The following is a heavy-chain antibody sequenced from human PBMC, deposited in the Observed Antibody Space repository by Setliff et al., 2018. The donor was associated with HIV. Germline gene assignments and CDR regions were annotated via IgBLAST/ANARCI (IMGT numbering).Heavy chain of an antibody. Sequence: PSETLSLTCTVSGDSISSSSFYWSWIRQPAGKGLEWIGRSYTGRSTNYNPYLKSRVTISIDTSKNQFSLKLSSVTAADTAVYYCAREVSDDSVWGSYRLGYFGYWGQGTLVTVSS. CDR3: AREVSDDSVWGSYRLGYFGY. CDR1: GDSISSSSFY. CDR2: SYTGRST. D-gene: IGHD3-16*01. J-gene: IGHJ4*02. V-gene: IGHV4-61*02.